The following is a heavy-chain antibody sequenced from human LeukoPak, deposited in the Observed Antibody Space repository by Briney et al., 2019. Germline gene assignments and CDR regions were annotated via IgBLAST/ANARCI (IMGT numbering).Heavy chain of an antibody. Sequence: SQTLSLTCAISGNSVSSNSVTWSWIRQSPSRGLEWLGRTYYTSKWYNDYAVSVKSRITINADTSRNQFSLQLNSVTPEDMAVYYCARVGHTGRIKDAFYIRGQVTMVTVSS. CDR2: TYYTSKWYN. CDR3: ARVGHTGRIKDAFYI. D-gene: IGHD1-14*01. V-gene: IGHV6-1*01. J-gene: IGHJ3*02. CDR1: GNSVSSNSVT.